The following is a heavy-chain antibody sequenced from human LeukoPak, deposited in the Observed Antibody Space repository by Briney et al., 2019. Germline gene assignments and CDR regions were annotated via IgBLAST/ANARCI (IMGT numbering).Heavy chain of an antibody. D-gene: IGHD1-26*01. CDR3: ATGKKRDYFYMDL. CDR2: IYFSGST. V-gene: IGHV4-39*07. CDR1: GGSISSSSYY. J-gene: IGHJ6*03. Sequence: SETLSLTCTVSGGSISSSSYYWGWIRQPPGMGLDWLGIIYFSGSTLYNPSLNSRVTISLDRSQNQFSLSLTSVTAADTAMYYCATGKKRDYFYMDLWGKGTTVTVSS.